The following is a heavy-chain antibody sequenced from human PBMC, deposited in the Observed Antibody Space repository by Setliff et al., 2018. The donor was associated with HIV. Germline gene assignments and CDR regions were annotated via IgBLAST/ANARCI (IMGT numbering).Heavy chain of an antibody. D-gene: IGHD3-10*02. CDR3: AADVRWPKDAFAF. J-gene: IGHJ3*01. Sequence: PGGSLRLSCAASGFTFRSYAMSWVRQAPGKGLEWISAIGSGGDTYYADSVKGRFTISRDQSRSTLYLQMNSLRADDTAVYYCAADVRWPKDAFAFWGQGTMVTVSS. CDR1: GFTFRSYA. CDR2: IGSGGDT. V-gene: IGHV3-23*01.